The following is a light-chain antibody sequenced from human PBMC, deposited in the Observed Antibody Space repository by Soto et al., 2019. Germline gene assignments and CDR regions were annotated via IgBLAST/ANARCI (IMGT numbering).Light chain of an antibody. V-gene: IGLV1-47*01. J-gene: IGLJ2*01. CDR3: TAWDDTLSGLV. CDR1: SSNIGSNS. CDR2: RND. Sequence: QSVLTQPPSASGTPGQRVTTSCSGRSSNIGSNSVYWYQQLPGTAPKLLIYRNDQRPSGVPDRFSVSRSGTSASLAISGLRSEDEADYFCTAWDDTLSGLVFGGGTKLTVL.